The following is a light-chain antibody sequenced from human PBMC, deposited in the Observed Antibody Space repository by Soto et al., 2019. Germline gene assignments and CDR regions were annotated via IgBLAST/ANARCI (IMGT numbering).Light chain of an antibody. J-gene: IGLJ2*01. V-gene: IGLV6-57*01. CDR3: QSYDSSNVV. CDR1: SGSIASNY. CDR2: EDN. Sequence: NFMLTQPHSVSESPGKTVTLSCTRSSGSIASNYVQWYQQRPGSSPTTVIYEDNQRPSGVPDRFSGSIDSSSNSAYLTISGLKTEDEADYYGQSYDSSNVVFGGGTQLTVL.